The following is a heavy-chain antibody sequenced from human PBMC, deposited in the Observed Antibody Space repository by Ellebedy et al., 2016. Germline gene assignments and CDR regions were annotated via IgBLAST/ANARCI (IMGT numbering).Heavy chain of an antibody. D-gene: IGHD2-2*01. CDR3: ARVGLEVPAARFFDY. CDR2: TSPGANIK. V-gene: IGHV3-30-3*01. J-gene: IGHJ4*02. Sequence: GGSLRLSXAASGFTFSAYELHWVRQAPGKGLEWVAVTSPGANIKIYTDSVKGRFTISRDNSKNTLALQMNSLRPEDTAVYYCARVGLEVPAARFFDYWGQGTLVTVSS. CDR1: GFTFSAYE.